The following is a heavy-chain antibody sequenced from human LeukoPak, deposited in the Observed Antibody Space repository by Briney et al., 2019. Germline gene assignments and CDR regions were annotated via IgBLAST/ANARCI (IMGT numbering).Heavy chain of an antibody. Sequence: ASVKVSCKASGYTFTGYYMHWVRQAPGQGLEWMGRINPNSGGTNYAQMFQGRVTMTRDTSISTAYMELSRLRSDDTAVYYCARDWYYYGSGTHQGVDYWGQGTLVTVSS. D-gene: IGHD3-10*01. CDR2: INPNSGGT. J-gene: IGHJ4*02. V-gene: IGHV1-2*06. CDR1: GYTFTGYY. CDR3: ARDWYYYGSGTHQGVDY.